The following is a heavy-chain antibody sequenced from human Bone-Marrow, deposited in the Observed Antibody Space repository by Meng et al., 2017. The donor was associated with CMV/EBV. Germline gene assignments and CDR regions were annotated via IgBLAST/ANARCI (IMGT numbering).Heavy chain of an antibody. CDR2: IYYTGST. V-gene: IGHV4-38-2*02. D-gene: IGHD6-6*01. CDR1: GYSISSGYY. J-gene: IGHJ4*02. CDR3: ARTRKDSSSSHYFDY. Sequence: SETLSLTCTVSGYSISSGYYWGWIRQPPGKGLEWIGSIYYTGSTYYNPSLKSRVTISVDTSKNQFALKVRSVTAADTAVYYCARTRKDSSSSHYFDYWAKGTLVTVSS.